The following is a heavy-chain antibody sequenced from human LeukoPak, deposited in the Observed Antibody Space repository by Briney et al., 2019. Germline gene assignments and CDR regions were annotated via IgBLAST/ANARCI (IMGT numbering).Heavy chain of an antibody. CDR1: GGTFSSYA. D-gene: IGHD3-22*01. J-gene: IGHJ4*02. V-gene: IGHV1-69*05. CDR2: IIPIFGTA. Sequence: GSSVKVSCKASGGTFSSYAISWVRQAPGQGLEWMGGIIPIFGTASYAQKFQGRVTMTRDMSTSTVYMELSSLRSEDTAVYYCARGLRRITMIVVVITALDYWGQGTLVTVSS. CDR3: ARGLRRITMIVVVITALDY.